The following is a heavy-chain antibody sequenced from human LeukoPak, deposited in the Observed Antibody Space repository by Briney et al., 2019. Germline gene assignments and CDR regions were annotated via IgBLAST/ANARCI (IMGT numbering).Heavy chain of an antibody. V-gene: IGHV3-23*01. D-gene: IGHD3-3*01. Sequence: GESLKISCAAAGFPFSSYAMSWVRQAPGKGLEWVSAISGSGDNTFYADSVKGRFTISRDNSKNTLLLQMNSLRGEDTALYFCAKDLWSVAVSALDHWGQGTRVTVSS. J-gene: IGHJ4*02. CDR1: GFPFSSYA. CDR3: AKDLWSVAVSALDH. CDR2: ISGSGDNT.